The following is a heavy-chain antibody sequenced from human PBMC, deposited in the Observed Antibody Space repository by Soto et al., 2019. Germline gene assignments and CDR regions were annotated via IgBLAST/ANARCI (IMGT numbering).Heavy chain of an antibody. J-gene: IGHJ3*02. D-gene: IGHD2-2*02. CDR2: INHSGST. Sequence: SETLSLTCAVYGGSFSGYYWSWIRQPPGKGLEWIGEINHSGSTNYNPSLKSRVTISVDTSKNQFSLKLSSVTAADTAVYYCARGLGEVPAAIRNGAFDIWGQGTMVTVSS. V-gene: IGHV4-34*01. CDR3: ARGLGEVPAAIRNGAFDI. CDR1: GGSFSGYY.